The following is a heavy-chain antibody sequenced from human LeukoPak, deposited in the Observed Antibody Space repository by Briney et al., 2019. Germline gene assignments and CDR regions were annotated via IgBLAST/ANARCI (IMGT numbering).Heavy chain of an antibody. CDR1: GYTFTGYY. Sequence: GASVKVSCKASGYTFTGYYMHWVRQAPGQGLEWMGWINPNSGGTNYAQKFQGRVTMTRDTSISTAYMELSSLRSEDTAVYYCARDPSAVVPAAIGYTSPPFDPWGQGTLVTVSS. J-gene: IGHJ5*02. CDR3: ARDPSAVVPAAIGYTSPPFDP. V-gene: IGHV1-2*02. CDR2: INPNSGGT. D-gene: IGHD2-2*02.